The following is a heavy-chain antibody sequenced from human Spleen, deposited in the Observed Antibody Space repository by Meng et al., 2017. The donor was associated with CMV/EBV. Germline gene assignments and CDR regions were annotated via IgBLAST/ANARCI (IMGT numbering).Heavy chain of an antibody. CDR1: GGSISSSNFY. D-gene: IGHD2-2*01. CDR2: IYYSGTT. CDR3: ARPNEGYCSSTSCSYYFDY. V-gene: IGHV4-39*01. J-gene: IGHJ4*02. Sequence: GSLRLSCTVSGGSISSSNFYWGWIRQPPGKGLEWIASIYYSGTTYYNPSLKSRVTISADTSKNQFFLRLNSVTAADTAVYYCARPNEGYCSSTSCSYYFDYWGQGTLVTVSS.